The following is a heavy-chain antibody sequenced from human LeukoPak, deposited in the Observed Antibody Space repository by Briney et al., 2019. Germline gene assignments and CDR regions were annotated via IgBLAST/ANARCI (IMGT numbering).Heavy chain of an antibody. V-gene: IGHV4-30-4*01. J-gene: IGHJ5*02. Sequence: PSETLFLTCTVSTGSISSDGYYWSWIRQPPGKGLEWIGYIHYSGSTFYNPSLKSRITISVDTSKNQFSLRLSSVTAADTAVYYCAREGRDFWSGSRGWFDPWGQGTLVTVSS. CDR3: AREGRDFWSGSRGWFDP. CDR2: IHYSGST. D-gene: IGHD3-3*01. CDR1: TGSISSDGYY.